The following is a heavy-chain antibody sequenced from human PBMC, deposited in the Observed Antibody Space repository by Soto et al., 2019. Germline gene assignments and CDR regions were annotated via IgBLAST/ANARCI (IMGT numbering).Heavy chain of an antibody. Sequence: QVQLVQSGAEVKKPGSSVKVSCKASGGTFSSYTISWVRQAPGQGLEWMGRIIPILGIANYAQKFQGRVTITADKSTSTAYMELSSLRSEDTAVYYCARVLPAGFGELELDWGQGTLVTVSS. D-gene: IGHD3-10*01. V-gene: IGHV1-69*02. CDR3: ARVLPAGFGELELD. CDR2: IIPILGIA. J-gene: IGHJ4*02. CDR1: GGTFSSYT.